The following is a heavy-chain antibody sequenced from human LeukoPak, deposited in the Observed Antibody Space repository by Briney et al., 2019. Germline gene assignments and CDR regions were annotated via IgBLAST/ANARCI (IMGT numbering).Heavy chain of an antibody. CDR2: THSDGRST. CDR3: ARDRPGNTAIDY. J-gene: IGHJ4*02. CDR1: GFTFSTYW. V-gene: IGHV3-74*01. D-gene: IGHD5-18*01. Sequence: GGSLRLSCAASGFTFSTYWMHWVRQAPGKGLVWVSRTHSDGRSTSYADSVNGRFTFSRDNAKNTLYLQMNSLRAEDTAVYYCARDRPGNTAIDYWGQGTLVTVSS.